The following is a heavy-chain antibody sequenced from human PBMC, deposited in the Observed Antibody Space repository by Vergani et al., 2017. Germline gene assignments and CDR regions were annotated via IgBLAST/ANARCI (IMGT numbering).Heavy chain of an antibody. D-gene: IGHD3-10*01. CDR3: ARDYYGSVNYYYGMDF. CDR1: GGTFSSYT. J-gene: IGHJ6*02. V-gene: IGHV1-69*08. CDR2: IIPILGIA. Sequence: QVQLVQSGAEVKKPGSSVKVSCKASGGTFSSYTISWVRQAPGQGLEWMGRIIPILGIANYAQKFQGRVTITADKSTSTAYMELSSLRSEDTAVYYCARDYYGSVNYYYGMDFWGQGTTVTVSS.